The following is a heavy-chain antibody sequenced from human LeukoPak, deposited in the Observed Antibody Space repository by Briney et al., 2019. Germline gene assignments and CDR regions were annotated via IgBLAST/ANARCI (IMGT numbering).Heavy chain of an antibody. V-gene: IGHV3-23*01. CDR3: SRVRYDY. Sequence: GGSLRLSCAASGFTFSSYAMSWVRQAPGKGLEWVSAISGSGGSTYYADSVKGRFTVSRDNAKNSLYLQMNSLRAEDTAMYYCSRVRYDYWGQGTLVTVSS. CDR2: ISGSGGST. J-gene: IGHJ4*02. CDR1: GFTFSSYA.